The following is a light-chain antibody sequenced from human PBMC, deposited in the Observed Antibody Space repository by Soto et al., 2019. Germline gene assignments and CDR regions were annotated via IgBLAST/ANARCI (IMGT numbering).Light chain of an antibody. Sequence: DIVMTQSPDSLAVSLGERATINCKSGQSVLYSSNNKNYLAWYQQKPGQPPKLLIYWASTRESGVPDRFSGSGSGTDFTLTISSLQAEDVAVYYCQQWSSIPKTFGQGTKVEIK. V-gene: IGKV4-1*01. CDR1: QSVLYSSNNKNY. CDR2: WAS. CDR3: QQWSSIPKT. J-gene: IGKJ1*01.